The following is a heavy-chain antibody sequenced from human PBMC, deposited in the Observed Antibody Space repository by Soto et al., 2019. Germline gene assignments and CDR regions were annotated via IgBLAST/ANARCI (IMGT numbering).Heavy chain of an antibody. CDR1: GLSLSTSGVG. D-gene: IGHD6-19*01. Sequence: QITLKESGPTLVKPTQTLTLTCTFSGLSLSTSGVGVGWIRQPPGKALEWLAVIYWDDDKRYSPSLKTRLAITKDTSKNQVVLTMTNLDPVDTATYFCAHSPGGIRVAGRPFHVWGQGTLVTVSS. V-gene: IGHV2-5*02. J-gene: IGHJ3*01. CDR2: IYWDDDK. CDR3: AHSPGGIRVAGRPFHV.